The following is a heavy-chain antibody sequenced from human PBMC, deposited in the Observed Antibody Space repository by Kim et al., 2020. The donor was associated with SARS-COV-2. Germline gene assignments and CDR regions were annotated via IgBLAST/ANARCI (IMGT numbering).Heavy chain of an antibody. J-gene: IGHJ4*02. Sequence: DTEQGQFTISRDNSNNSLYLQMNSLRSEDTAFYYCAKSAALATSLRYFNSWGQGTLVTVSS. D-gene: IGHD5-12*01. CDR3: AKSAALATSLRYFNS. V-gene: IGHV3-9*01.